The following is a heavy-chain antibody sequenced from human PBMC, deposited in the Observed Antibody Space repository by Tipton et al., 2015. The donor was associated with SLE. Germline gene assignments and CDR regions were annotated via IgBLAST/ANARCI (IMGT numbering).Heavy chain of an antibody. CDR2: MNPNSGNT. V-gene: IGHV1-8*02. Sequence: QLVQSGAEVREPGASVRVSCKTSGYTFTNYDINWVRQASGQGLEWMGWMNPNSGNTGYVQKFQGRVTMTRSTSISTAYMELSSLRSEDTAVYYCARGGGYYDWSPNFDYWGQGTLVTVSS. CDR3: ARGGGYYDWSPNFDY. CDR1: GYTFTNYD. J-gene: IGHJ4*02. D-gene: IGHD3-9*01.